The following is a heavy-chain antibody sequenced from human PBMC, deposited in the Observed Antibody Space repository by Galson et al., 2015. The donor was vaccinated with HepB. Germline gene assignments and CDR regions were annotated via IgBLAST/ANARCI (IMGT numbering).Heavy chain of an antibody. Sequence: QSGAEVKKPGESLKISCKGSGYSFTSYWIGWVRQMPGKGLEWMGIIYPGDSDTRYSPSFQGQVTISADKSISTAYLQWSSLKASDTAMYYCARQVRSSGAFSYYYYYMDVWGKGTTVTVSS. CDR3: ARQVRSSGAFSYYYYYMDV. CDR1: GYSFTSYW. J-gene: IGHJ6*03. V-gene: IGHV5-51*01. CDR2: IYPGDSDT. D-gene: IGHD6-6*01.